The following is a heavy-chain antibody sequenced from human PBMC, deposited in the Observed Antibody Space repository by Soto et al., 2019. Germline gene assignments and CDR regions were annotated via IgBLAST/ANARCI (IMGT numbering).Heavy chain of an antibody. CDR2: ISNRGDT. V-gene: IGHV3-66*01. J-gene: IGHJ3*02. CDR3: AREPRYCRGGSCSITGDAFDI. CDR1: GFIVSDTY. D-gene: IGHD2-15*01. Sequence: EVQLVESGGGLVQPGGSLRLSCTASGFIVSDTYMNWVRQAPGKGLEWVSVISNRGDTHYADSVGGRFSLSRDIADNTLHLQMNNLRVEDTAVYYCAREPRYCRGGSCSITGDAFDIWGQGTMVTVSS.